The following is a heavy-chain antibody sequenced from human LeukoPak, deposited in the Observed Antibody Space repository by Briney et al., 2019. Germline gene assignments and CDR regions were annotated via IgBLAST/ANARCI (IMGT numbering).Heavy chain of an antibody. CDR2: INPNSGGT. V-gene: IGHV1-2*02. CDR1: GYTFTGYY. Sequence: ASVKVSCKASGYTFTGYYMHWVRQAPGQGLEWMGWINPNSGGTNYAQKFQGRVTMTRDTSISTAYMELSRLRSDDTAVYYCARGWIQLWSMTIRGFDYWGQGTLVTVSS. D-gene: IGHD5-18*01. CDR3: ARGWIQLWSMTIRGFDY. J-gene: IGHJ4*02.